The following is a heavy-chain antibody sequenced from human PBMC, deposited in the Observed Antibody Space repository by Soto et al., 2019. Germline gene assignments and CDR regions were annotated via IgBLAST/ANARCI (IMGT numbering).Heavy chain of an antibody. V-gene: IGHV1-69*13. D-gene: IGHD3-10*01. CDR2: IIPIFGTA. CDR3: ARVSDYYGSGSIDY. J-gene: IGHJ4*02. CDR1: GGTFSSYA. Sequence: GASVKVSCKASGGTFSSYAISWVRQAPGQGLEWMGGIIPIFGTANYAQKFQGRVTITADESTSTAYMELSSLRSEDTAVYYCARVSDYYGSGSIDYWGQGTLVTVSS.